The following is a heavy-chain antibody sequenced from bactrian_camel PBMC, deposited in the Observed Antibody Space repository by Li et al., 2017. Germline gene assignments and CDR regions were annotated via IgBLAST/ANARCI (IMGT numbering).Heavy chain of an antibody. Sequence: HVQLVESGGGSVQAGGSLRLSCAPSDATYSSNCMGWFRQAPGKEREGVARIDHLDHTNYADSVKGRFTISRDNAKNTVYLQMNSLKSEDTAMYYCAAIKAYSASVCLPLDRATFRYWGQGTQVTVS. V-gene: IGHV3S53*01. J-gene: IGHJ6*01. CDR1: DATYSSNC. CDR3: AAIKAYSASVCLPLDRATFRY. CDR2: IDHLDHT. D-gene: IGHD3*01.